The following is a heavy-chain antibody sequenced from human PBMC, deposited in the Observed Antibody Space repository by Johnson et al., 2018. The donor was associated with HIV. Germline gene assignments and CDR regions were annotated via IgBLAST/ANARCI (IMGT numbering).Heavy chain of an antibody. CDR3: ARMGGYCGGDCYGFDI. D-gene: IGHD2-21*02. J-gene: IGHJ3*02. V-gene: IGHV3-20*04. CDR2: ISWNGGST. Sequence: EVQLVESGGGVVRPGGSLRLSCAASGFTFDDYGMSWVRQAPGKGLEWVSGISWNGGSTSYADSVKGRFTISRDNAKNSLYLQMNSLRAEDTALYYCARMGGYCGGDCYGFDIWGQGTMVTVSS. CDR1: GFTFDDYG.